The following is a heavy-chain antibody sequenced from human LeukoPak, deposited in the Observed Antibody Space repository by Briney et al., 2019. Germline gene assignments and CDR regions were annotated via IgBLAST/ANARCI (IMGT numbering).Heavy chain of an antibody. D-gene: IGHD5-24*01. V-gene: IGHV1-2*02. Sequence: ASVTASCMASGYTFTYYYIHWVRQAPGQGLEWGGGRNPHSGDTNYAQKLLGRVSMTRDTSISTGYMALSALRSDDRAVYYCARGRNIEMTTMSGGSDYWGQGTLVTVSS. CDR2: RNPHSGDT. CDR3: ARGRNIEMTTMSGGSDY. J-gene: IGHJ4*02. CDR1: GYTFTYYY.